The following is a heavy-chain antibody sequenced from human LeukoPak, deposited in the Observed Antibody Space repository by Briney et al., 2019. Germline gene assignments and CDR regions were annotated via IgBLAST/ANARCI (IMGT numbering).Heavy chain of an antibody. V-gene: IGHV1-8*01. CDR3: VRTPPKGDIDY. J-gene: IGHJ4*02. Sequence: ASVKVSCKTSGYTFINYDINWIRQAPGQGLEWLGWMSANSGNTGYAQKFQGRVTMTRTTSISTAFMELNRLTFEDTAVYYCVRTPPKGDIDYWGQGTLVTVSS. D-gene: IGHD2-21*02. CDR1: GYTFINYD. CDR2: MSANSGNT.